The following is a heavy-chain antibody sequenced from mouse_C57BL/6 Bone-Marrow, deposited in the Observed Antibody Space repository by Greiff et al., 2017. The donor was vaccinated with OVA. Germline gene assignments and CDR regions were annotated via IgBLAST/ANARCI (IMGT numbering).Heavy chain of an antibody. D-gene: IGHD4-1*01. V-gene: IGHV1-69*01. CDR2: IDPSDSYT. J-gene: IGHJ2*01. CDR3: AREGAWAYFDY. Sequence: VQLQQPGAELVMPGASVKLSCKASGYTFTSYWMHWVKQRPGQGLEWIGEIDPSDSYTNYNQKFKGKSTLTVDKSSSTAYMQLSSLTSEDSAVYYCAREGAWAYFDYWGQGNTLTVSS. CDR1: GYTFTSYW.